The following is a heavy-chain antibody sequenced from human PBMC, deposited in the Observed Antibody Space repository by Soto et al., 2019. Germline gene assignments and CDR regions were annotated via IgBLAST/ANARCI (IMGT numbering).Heavy chain of an antibody. J-gene: IGHJ6*03. V-gene: IGHV5-51*01. CDR3: ARQRDESLRAQPMDV. CDR2: IYPGDSDT. CDR1: GYSFTSYW. Sequence: GESLKISCKGSGYSFTSYWIGWVRQMPGKGLEWMGIIYPGDSDTRYSPSFQGQVTISADKSISTAYLQWSSLKASDTAMYYCARQRDESLRAQPMDVWGKGTTVTVSS.